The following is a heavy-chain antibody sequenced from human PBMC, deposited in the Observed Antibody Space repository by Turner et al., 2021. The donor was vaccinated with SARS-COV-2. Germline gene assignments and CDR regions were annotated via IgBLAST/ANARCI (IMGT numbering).Heavy chain of an antibody. CDR3: AREGASAAIESFDP. CDR1: GGSISSSSYY. CDR2: IYYGGST. Sequence: QLLLEESGRRVMQPSKPPFISTTACGGSISSSSYYWGWIRQSPGKGLEWIGSIYYGGSTYYNSSLKSRITISVDTSKNQFSLKLNSVTAADTAVYYCAREGASAAIESFDPWGQGTLVTVSS. D-gene: IGHD6-25*01. J-gene: IGHJ5*02. V-gene: IGHV4-39*02.